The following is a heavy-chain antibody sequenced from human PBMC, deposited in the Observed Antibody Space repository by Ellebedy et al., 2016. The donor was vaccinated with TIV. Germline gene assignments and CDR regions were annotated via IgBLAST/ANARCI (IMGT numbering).Heavy chain of an antibody. CDR2: LYPGDSDT. Sequence: GESLKISCKGSGYSFTSYWIGWVRQMHGKGLEWMGILYPGDSDTRYSPSLQGQVNISDDKSIRTAYLQWRRLKASDTAMYYCARLNDYDSSSYYSAFDYWGQGTQVTVSS. CDR1: GYSFTSYW. D-gene: IGHD3-22*01. J-gene: IGHJ4*02. CDR3: ARLNDYDSSSYYSAFDY. V-gene: IGHV5-51*01.